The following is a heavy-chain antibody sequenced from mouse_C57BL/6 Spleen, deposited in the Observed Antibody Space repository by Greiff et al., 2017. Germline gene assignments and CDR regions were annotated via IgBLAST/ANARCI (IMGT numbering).Heavy chain of an antibody. J-gene: IGHJ3*01. V-gene: IGHV1-82*01. CDR1: GYAFRSSW. CDR3: ARERTAQAPFAY. Sequence: QVQLQPSGPELVTPGASVKISCKASGYAFRSSWMNWVQPRPGKGLAWIGRIYPGDGDTNYNGKFKGKATLTADKSSSTAYMQLSSLTSEDSAVYFCARERTAQAPFAYWGQGTLVTVAA. D-gene: IGHD3-2*02. CDR2: IYPGDGDT.